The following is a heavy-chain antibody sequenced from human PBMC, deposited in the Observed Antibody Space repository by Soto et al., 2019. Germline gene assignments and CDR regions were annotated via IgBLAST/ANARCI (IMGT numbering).Heavy chain of an antibody. CDR1: GYTFTSYG. D-gene: IGHD1-26*01. CDR3: ARGRRSNPNLGYSGSYYVLEY. CDR2: ISAYNGNT. Sequence: QVQLVQSGAEVKKPGASVKVSCKASGYTFTSYGISWVRQAPGQGVEWMGWISAYNGNTNYAQKLQGRVTMTTDTSTSTAYMELRSLRSDDTAVYYCARGRRSNPNLGYSGSYYVLEYWGQGTLVTVSS. V-gene: IGHV1-18*01. J-gene: IGHJ4*02.